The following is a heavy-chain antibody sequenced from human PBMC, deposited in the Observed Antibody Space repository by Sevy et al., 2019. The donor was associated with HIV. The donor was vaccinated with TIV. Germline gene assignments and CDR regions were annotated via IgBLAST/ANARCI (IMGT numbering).Heavy chain of an antibody. CDR1: GDSVSSNSAT. CDR2: TYYGSKWYN. CDR3: ARDSPDQSTYYYDSSGYYFDY. V-gene: IGHV6-1*01. Sequence: QSQTLSLTCAISGDSVSSNSATWNWIRQSPSRGLEWLGRTYYGSKWYNDYAVSVKSRITINPDTSKNQFSLQLNSVTPEDTAVYYCARDSPDQSTYYYDSSGYYFDYWGQGTLVTVSS. D-gene: IGHD3-22*01. J-gene: IGHJ4*02.